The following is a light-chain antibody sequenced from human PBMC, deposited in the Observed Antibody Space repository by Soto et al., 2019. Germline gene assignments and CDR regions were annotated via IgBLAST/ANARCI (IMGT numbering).Light chain of an antibody. CDR3: VLYYGGAHVV. CDR1: TGPVTTSHY. Sequence: QAVVTQEPSLTVSPGGTVTLTCASSTGPVTTSHYPNWFQQKPGQPPRSLIYSTTNTHSWTPARFSGSLLGGKAALTLSGVLPEDEADYSCVLYYGGAHVVFGGGTQLTVL. J-gene: IGLJ2*01. CDR2: STT. V-gene: IGLV7-43*01.